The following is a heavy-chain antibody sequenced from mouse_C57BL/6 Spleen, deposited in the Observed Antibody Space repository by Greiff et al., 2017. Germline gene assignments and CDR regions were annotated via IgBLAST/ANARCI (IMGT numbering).Heavy chain of an antibody. CDR3: ARSPKYYGSSYGYFDV. J-gene: IGHJ1*03. D-gene: IGHD1-1*01. Sequence: QVQLQQPGAELVKPGASVKMSCKASGYTFTSYWITWVKQRPGQGLEWIGDIYPGSGSTNYNEKFKSKATLTVDTSSSTAYMQLSSLTSEDSAVXYCARSPKYYGSSYGYFDVWGTGTTVTVSS. V-gene: IGHV1-55*01. CDR1: GYTFTSYW. CDR2: IYPGSGST.